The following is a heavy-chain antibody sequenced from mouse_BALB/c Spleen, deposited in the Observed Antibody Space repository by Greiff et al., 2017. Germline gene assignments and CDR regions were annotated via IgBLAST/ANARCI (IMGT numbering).Heavy chain of an antibody. J-gene: IGHJ4*01. V-gene: IGHV1-14*01. Sequence: EVQLQQSGPELVKPGASVKMSCKASGYTFTSYVMHWVKQKPGQGLEWIGYINPYNDGTKYNEKFKGKATLTSDKSSSTAYMELSSLTSEDSAVYYYAREGGNYPYYAMDYWGQGTSVTVSS. CDR3: AREGGNYPYYAMDY. D-gene: IGHD2-1*01. CDR2: INPYNDGT. CDR1: GYTFTSYV.